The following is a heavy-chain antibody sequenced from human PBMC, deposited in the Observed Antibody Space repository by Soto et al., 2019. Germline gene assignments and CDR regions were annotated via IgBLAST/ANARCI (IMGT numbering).Heavy chain of an antibody. CDR1: GGTFSSYA. J-gene: IGHJ3*02. CDR3: ARCGVRLRYREAFDI. Sequence: QVQLVQSGAEVKKPGSSVKVSCKASGGTFSSYAISWVRQAPGQGLEWMRGIIPIFGTANYAQNFQGRVTITADESTSTAYMELSSLRSEDTAVYYCARCGVRLRYREAFDIWGQGTMVTVSS. D-gene: IGHD4-17*01. V-gene: IGHV1-69*01. CDR2: IIPIFGTA.